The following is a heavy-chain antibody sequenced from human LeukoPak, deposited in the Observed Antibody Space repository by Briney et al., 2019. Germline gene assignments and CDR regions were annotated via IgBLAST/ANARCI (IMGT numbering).Heavy chain of an antibody. V-gene: IGHV1-2*02. Sequence: ASVKVSCKASGYTFTSYGISWVRQAPGQGLEWMGWINPNSGGTNYAQKFQGRVTMTRDTSISTAYMELSRLRSDDTAVYYCARVTAMVFPDDAFDIWGQGTMVTVSS. CDR2: INPNSGGT. D-gene: IGHD5-18*01. J-gene: IGHJ3*02. CDR1: GYTFTSYG. CDR3: ARVTAMVFPDDAFDI.